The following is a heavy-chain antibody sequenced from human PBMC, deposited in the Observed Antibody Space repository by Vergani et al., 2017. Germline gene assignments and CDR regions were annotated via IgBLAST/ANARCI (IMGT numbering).Heavy chain of an antibody. J-gene: IGHJ4*02. V-gene: IGHV4-30-4*08. D-gene: IGHD5-24*01. CDR3: ARSTSRRDGYNRRSFDY. Sequence: QVQLQESGPGLVKPSQTLSLTCTVSGGSISSGDYYWSWIRQPPGKGLEWIGYIYYSGSTYYNPSLKSRVTISVDTSKNQFSLKLSSVTAADTAVYYCARSTSRRDGYNRRSFDYWGQGTLVTVSS. CDR1: GGSISSGDYY. CDR2: IYYSGST.